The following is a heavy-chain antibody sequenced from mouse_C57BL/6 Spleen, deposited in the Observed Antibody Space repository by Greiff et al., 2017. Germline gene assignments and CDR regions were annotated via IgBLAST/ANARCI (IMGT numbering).Heavy chain of an antibody. CDR3: AIFAY. V-gene: IGHV1-50*01. J-gene: IGHJ3*01. CDR2: IDPSDSYT. CDR1: GYTFTSYW. Sequence: QVQLQQSGAELVKPGASVKLSCKASGYTFTSYWMQWVKQRPGQGLEWVGEIDPSDSYTNYNQKFKGKATLTVDTSSSTAYMQLSSLTSEDSAVYYCAIFAYWGQGTLVTVSA.